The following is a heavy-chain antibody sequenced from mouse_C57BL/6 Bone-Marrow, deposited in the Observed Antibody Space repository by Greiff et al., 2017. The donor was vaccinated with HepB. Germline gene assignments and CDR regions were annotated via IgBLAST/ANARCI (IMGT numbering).Heavy chain of an antibody. CDR1: GYSITSGYY. CDR2: ISYDGSN. V-gene: IGHV3-6*01. D-gene: IGHD3-2*02. CDR3: ARERQLRLLYFDY. Sequence: EVQLQESGPGLVKPSQSLSLTCSVTGYSITSGYYWNWIRQFPGNKLEWMGYISYDGSNNYNPSLKNRISITRDTSKNQFFLKLNSVTTEDTATYYCARERQLRLLYFDYWGQGTTLTVSS. J-gene: IGHJ2*01.